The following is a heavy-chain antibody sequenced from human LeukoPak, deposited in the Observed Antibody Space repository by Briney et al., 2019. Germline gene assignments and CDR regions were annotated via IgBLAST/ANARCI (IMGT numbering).Heavy chain of an antibody. CDR1: GHSMSSSCYH. CDR2: IHYSGST. Sequence: SHTVSLPCTVSGHSMSSSCYHWGRIRQPPAKVLERVGRIHYSGSTYYNPSLKSRVTLSVDTAKNQFGPKLSSVNAPGSAVYCGARVADFWSGYYAGARNYFDYWGQGTLVTVSS. CDR3: ARVADFWSGYYAGARNYFDY. J-gene: IGHJ4*02. V-gene: IGHV4-39*06. D-gene: IGHD3-3*01.